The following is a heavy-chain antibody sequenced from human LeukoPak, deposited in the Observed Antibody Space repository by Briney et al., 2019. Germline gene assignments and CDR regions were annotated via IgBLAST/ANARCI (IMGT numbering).Heavy chain of an antibody. Sequence: PGGSLRLSCAASGFTFSSHDMNWFRQAPGKGLEWVGRIKSKTDGGTTDYAAPVRGRFTISRDDSKNTLYLQMNSLRTEDTAVYYCNANYDTSDYWGQGTLVTVSS. CDR2: IKSKTDGGTT. CDR3: NANYDTSDY. V-gene: IGHV3-15*01. D-gene: IGHD3-9*01. J-gene: IGHJ4*02. CDR1: GFTFSSHD.